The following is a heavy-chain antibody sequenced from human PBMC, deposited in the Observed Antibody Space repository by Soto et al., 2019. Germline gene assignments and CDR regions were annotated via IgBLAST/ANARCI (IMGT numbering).Heavy chain of an antibody. D-gene: IGHD3-10*01. CDR1: VGSSGGYN. CDR2: IIQSGAT. J-gene: IGHJ4*02. Sequence: QWGEGRLKPSETLPSTSPSNVGSSGGYNGGGFGHPQGKGWEWFGEIIQSGATNYNPPLKSRVTISVDTSKNQLSLKLNSVTAADTAVYYCARAKLHGSGSYLLRIGYYFDYWGQGTLVTVSS. V-gene: IGHV4-34*12. CDR3: ARAKLHGSGSYLLRIGYYFDY.